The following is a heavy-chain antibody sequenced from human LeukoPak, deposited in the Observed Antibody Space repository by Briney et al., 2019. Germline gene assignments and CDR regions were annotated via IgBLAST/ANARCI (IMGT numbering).Heavy chain of an antibody. CDR2: VYYSGST. D-gene: IGHD3-22*01. V-gene: IGHV4-59*11. CDR1: GDSIISHY. CDR3: ARDRRYYDTRGSPLGWFDP. J-gene: IGHJ5*02. Sequence: SETLSLTCTVSGDSIISHYWSWIRQPPGKGLEWIGYVYYSGSTNYNPSLKTRVTILVDTSKNQFSLKLTSVTAADTAVYYCARDRRYYDTRGSPLGWFDPWGQGTLVTVSS.